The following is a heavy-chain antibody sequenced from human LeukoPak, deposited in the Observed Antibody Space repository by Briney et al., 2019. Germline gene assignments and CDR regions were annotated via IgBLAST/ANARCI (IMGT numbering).Heavy chain of an antibody. D-gene: IGHD3-22*01. Sequence: ASVKVSCKASGYTFTGYYIHWVRQAPGQGLDWMGRINPNNGGTNYAQKFQGRVTMTRDMSMSTAYMELSRLRSDDTAVYYCAGEDNSSGYRPFDVWGQGTMVTVPS. CDR2: INPNNGGT. J-gene: IGHJ3*01. CDR3: AGEDNSSGYRPFDV. CDR1: GYTFTGYY. V-gene: IGHV1-2*06.